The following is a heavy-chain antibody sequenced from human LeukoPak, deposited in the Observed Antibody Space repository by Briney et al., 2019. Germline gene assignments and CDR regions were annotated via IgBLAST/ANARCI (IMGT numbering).Heavy chain of an antibody. J-gene: IGHJ4*02. V-gene: IGHV3-7*01. D-gene: IGHD3-3*01. CDR1: GFSFSNSW. CDR3: ARDRSISGVVTIDF. CDR2: IKQDGSET. Sequence: GGSLRLSCAASGFSFSNSWMTWVRQSPGKRLEWVANIKQDGSETYYVDSAMGRFTISRLNAKNSVYLQMNSLRAEDTAVYYCARDRSISGVVTIDFWGQGTLVTVSS.